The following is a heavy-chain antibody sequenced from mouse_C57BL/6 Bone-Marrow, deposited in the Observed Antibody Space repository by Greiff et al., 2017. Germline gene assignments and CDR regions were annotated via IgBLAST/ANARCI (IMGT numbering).Heavy chain of an antibody. CDR2: IWRGGST. V-gene: IGHV2-5*01. CDR1: GFSLTSYG. J-gene: IGHJ4*01. Sequence: VQLQESGPGLVQPSQSLSITCTVSGFSLTSYGVHWVRQSPGKGLEWLGVIWRGGSTDYNAALMSRLSITKDNSKSQVFFKMNSLQADDTAIYYCAKNWDYDNYYAMDYWGQGTSVTVSS. CDR3: AKNWDYDNYYAMDY. D-gene: IGHD2-4*01.